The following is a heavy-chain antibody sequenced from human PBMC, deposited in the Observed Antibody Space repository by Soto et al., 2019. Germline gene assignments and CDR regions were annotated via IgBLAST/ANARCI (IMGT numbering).Heavy chain of an antibody. V-gene: IGHV3-48*02. J-gene: IGHJ6*02. D-gene: IGHD2-2*01. Sequence: PGGSLRLSCAASGFTFSSYSMNWVRQAPGKGLEWVSYISSSSSTIYYADSVKGRFTISRDNAKNSLYLQMNSLRDEDTAVYYCARDPRGYCSSTSCYYYYYGTDVWGQGTTVTVSS. CDR2: ISSSSSTI. CDR3: ARDPRGYCSSTSCYYYYYGTDV. CDR1: GFTFSSYS.